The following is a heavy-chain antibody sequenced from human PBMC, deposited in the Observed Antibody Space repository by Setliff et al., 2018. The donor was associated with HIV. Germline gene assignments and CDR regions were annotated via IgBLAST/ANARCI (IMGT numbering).Heavy chain of an antibody. V-gene: IGHV4-31*03. J-gene: IGHJ5*02. D-gene: IGHD2-15*01. Sequence: SETLSLTCTVSNASISSGGFYWSWVRQHPGKGLEWIGYIYYTGSTYYNPSLKSRVSISVDTSKNQSSLKLTSVTAADTAVYYCVKAVAAPSWFDPWGQGTLVTVSS. CDR3: VKAVAAPSWFDP. CDR1: NASISSGGFY. CDR2: IYYTGST.